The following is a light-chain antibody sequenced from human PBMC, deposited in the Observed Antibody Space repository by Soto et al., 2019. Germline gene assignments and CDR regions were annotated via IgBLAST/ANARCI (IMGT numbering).Light chain of an antibody. J-gene: IGLJ1*01. CDR3: SSYTSSSTSYV. Sequence: QSALTQPASVSGSPGQSITISCAGTSSDVGGYNYVSWFQQHPGKAPKLMIYEVNNRSSGVSDRFFGSKSGNTASLTISGLQAEDEANYFCSSYTSSSTSYVFGTGTKVTVL. CDR2: EVN. CDR1: SSDVGGYNY. V-gene: IGLV2-14*01.